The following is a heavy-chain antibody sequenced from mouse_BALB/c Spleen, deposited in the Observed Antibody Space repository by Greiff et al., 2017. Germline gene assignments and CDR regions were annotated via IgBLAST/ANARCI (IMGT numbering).Heavy chain of an antibody. Sequence: EVQLQQSGPELVKPGASVKMSCKASGYTFTSYVMHWVKQKPGQGLEWIGYINPYNDGTKYNEKFKGKATLTSDKSSSTAYMELSSLTSEDSAVYYCARLITTVVATSDYWGQGTTLTVSS. CDR3: ARLITTVVATSDY. CDR2: INPYNDGT. D-gene: IGHD1-1*01. V-gene: IGHV1-14*01. J-gene: IGHJ2*01. CDR1: GYTFTSYV.